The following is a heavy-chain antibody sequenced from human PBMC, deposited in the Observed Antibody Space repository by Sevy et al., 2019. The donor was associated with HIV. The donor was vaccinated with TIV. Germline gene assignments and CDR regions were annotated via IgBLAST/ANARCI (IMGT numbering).Heavy chain of an antibody. J-gene: IGHJ4*02. CDR2: IYYSGST. D-gene: IGHD6-19*01. V-gene: IGHV4-31*03. CDR3: AREYSSGSVGY. CDR1: GGSISSGGYY. Sequence: SETLSLTCTVSGGSISSGGYYWSWIRQHPGKGLEWIGYIYYSGSTYYNPSLKSRVTISVDTSKNQFSLKLSSVTAADTAVYYCAREYSSGSVGYWGQGTLFTVSS.